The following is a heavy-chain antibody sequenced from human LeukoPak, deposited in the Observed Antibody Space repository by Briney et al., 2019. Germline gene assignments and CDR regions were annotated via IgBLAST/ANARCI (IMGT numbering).Heavy chain of an antibody. Sequence: SETLSLTCAVYGGSFSGYYWSWIRQPPGKGLEWIGEINHSGSTNYNPSLKSRATISVDTSKNQFSLKLSSVTAADTAVYYCARQTGPDYGDYADLYNWFDPWGQGTLVTVSS. CDR3: ARQTGPDYGDYADLYNWFDP. CDR2: INHSGST. V-gene: IGHV4-34*01. J-gene: IGHJ5*02. CDR1: GGSFSGYY. D-gene: IGHD4-17*01.